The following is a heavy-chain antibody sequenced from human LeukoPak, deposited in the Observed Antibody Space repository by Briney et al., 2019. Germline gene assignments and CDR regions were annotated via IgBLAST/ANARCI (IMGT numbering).Heavy chain of an antibody. CDR3: ARGLGSGWFRTPYYYYGMDV. Sequence: GASVKVSCKASGYTFTSYGISWVRQAPGQGLEWMGWISAYNGNTNYAQKLRGRVTMTTDTSTSTAYMELRSLRSDDTAVYYCARGLGSGWFRTPYYYYGMDVWGQGTTVTVSS. D-gene: IGHD6-19*01. J-gene: IGHJ6*02. CDR1: GYTFTSYG. V-gene: IGHV1-18*01. CDR2: ISAYNGNT.